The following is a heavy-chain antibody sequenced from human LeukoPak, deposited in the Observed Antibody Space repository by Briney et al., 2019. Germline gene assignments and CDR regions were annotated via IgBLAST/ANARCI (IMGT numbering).Heavy chain of an antibody. Sequence: ASVKVSCKASGYTFTNFYMHWVRQAPGQGLEWMGLINPTGGSTGYAQKFQGRVTMTRDMSTSTDYMELSSLRSEDTAIYYSVGDNAWWFDPWGQGTLVTVSS. J-gene: IGHJ5*02. V-gene: IGHV1-46*01. CDR2: INPTGGST. D-gene: IGHD2-8*01. CDR3: VGDNAWWFDP. CDR1: GYTFTNFY.